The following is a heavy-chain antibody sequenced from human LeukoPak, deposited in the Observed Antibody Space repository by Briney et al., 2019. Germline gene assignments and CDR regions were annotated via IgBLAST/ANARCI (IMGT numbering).Heavy chain of an antibody. D-gene: IGHD2-8*02. CDR1: GFSFSDYY. Sequence: GGSLRLSCTASGFSFSDYYMSWIRQAPGKGLEWISYISSRSTYISNADSVKGRFTISRDNAKNLLFLQMNSLRVEDTALYYCARGGTGAFDYWGQGILVTVSS. V-gene: IGHV3-11*06. J-gene: IGHJ4*02. CDR3: ARGGTGAFDY. CDR2: ISSRSTYI.